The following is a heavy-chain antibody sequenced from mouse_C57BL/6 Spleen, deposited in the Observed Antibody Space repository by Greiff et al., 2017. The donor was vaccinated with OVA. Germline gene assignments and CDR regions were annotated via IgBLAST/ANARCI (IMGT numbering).Heavy chain of an antibody. CDR1: GYTFTDYY. CDR3: ASAYYYAMDY. V-gene: IGHV1-19*01. Sequence: EVQLQQSGPVLVKPGASVKMSCKASGYTFTDYYMNWVKQSHGKSLEWIGVINPYNGGTSYNQKFKGKATLTVDKSSSTAYMELNSLTSEDSAVYYCASAYYYAMDYGGKGTSVTVSS. CDR2: INPYNGGT. J-gene: IGHJ4*01.